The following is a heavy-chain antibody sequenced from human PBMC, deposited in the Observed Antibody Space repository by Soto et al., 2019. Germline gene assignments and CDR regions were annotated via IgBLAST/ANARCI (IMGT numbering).Heavy chain of an antibody. CDR1: GYSFTSYW. CDR2: IDPSDSYT. J-gene: IGHJ6*02. Sequence: PGESLKSCCQGSGYSFTSYWISWVRQMPGKGLEWMGRIDPSDSYTNYSPSFQGHVTISADKSISTAYLQWSSLKASDTAMYYCATKPMTSVGYDYYGMDVWGQGTTVTVSS. V-gene: IGHV5-10-1*01. CDR3: ATKPMTSVGYDYYGMDV. D-gene: IGHD4-17*01.